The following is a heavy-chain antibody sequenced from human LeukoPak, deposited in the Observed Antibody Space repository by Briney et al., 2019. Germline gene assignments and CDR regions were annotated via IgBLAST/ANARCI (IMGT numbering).Heavy chain of an antibody. CDR3: ARDTPLFTIFGVVQYYFDY. CDR2: INPNSGGT. V-gene: IGHV1-2*02. D-gene: IGHD3-3*01. CDR1: GYTFTIYY. J-gene: IGHJ4*02. Sequence: VASVKVSCKASGYTFTIYYMHWVRQAPGQGLEWMGWINPNSGGTNYAQKFQGRVTMTRDTSISTAYMELSRLRSDDTAVYYCARDTPLFTIFGVVQYYFDYWGQGTLVTVYS.